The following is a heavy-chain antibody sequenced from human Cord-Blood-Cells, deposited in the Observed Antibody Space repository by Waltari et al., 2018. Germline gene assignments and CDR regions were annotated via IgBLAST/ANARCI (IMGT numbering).Heavy chain of an antibody. CDR3: ASRRDSGYDDY. J-gene: IGHJ4*02. D-gene: IGHD5-12*01. CDR2: INHSGST. V-gene: IGHV4-34*01. CDR1: GGSFSVYY. Sequence: QVQLQQWGAGLLKPSETLSLTCAVYGGSFSVYYWSWIRQPPGKGLEWIGEINHSGSTNYNPSLKSRVTISVDTSKNQFSLKLSSVTAADTAVYYCASRRDSGYDDYWGQGTLVTVSS.